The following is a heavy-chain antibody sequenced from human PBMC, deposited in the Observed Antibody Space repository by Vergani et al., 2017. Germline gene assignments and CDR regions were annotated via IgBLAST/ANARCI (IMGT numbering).Heavy chain of an antibody. D-gene: IGHD3-10*01. CDR1: GGTFSSYA. Sequence: QVQLVQSGAEVKKPGSSVKVSCKASGGTFSSYAISWVRQAPGQGLEWMGRIIPIFGTANYAQKFQGRVTITADESTSTAYMELSSLRAEDTAVYYCASAPPTRFLLGELIFDYWGQGTLVTVSS. J-gene: IGHJ4*02. CDR2: IIPIFGTA. V-gene: IGHV1-69*18. CDR3: ASAPPTRFLLGELIFDY.